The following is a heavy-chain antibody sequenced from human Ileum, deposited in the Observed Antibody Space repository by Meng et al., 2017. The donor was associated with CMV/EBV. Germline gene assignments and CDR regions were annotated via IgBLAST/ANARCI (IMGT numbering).Heavy chain of an antibody. V-gene: IGHV4-4*07. Sequence: VRRVGSCPGLVKLSETLSLPCTVSGASITSLYGSWIRQPAGKALEWIGRIYHGGSTNYKPSLKSRVTLSVDTSKNKFSMRLTSVTAADTAVYYCARGPGGFGDFNFDYWGQGTLVTVSS. J-gene: IGHJ4*02. CDR3: ARGPGGFGDFNFDY. D-gene: IGHD3-16*01. CDR1: GASITSLY. CDR2: IYHGGST.